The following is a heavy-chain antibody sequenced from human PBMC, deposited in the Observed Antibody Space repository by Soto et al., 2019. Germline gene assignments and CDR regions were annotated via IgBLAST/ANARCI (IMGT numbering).Heavy chain of an antibody. V-gene: IGHV3-30-3*01. CDR2: ISYDGSNK. CDR1: GFTFSSYA. Sequence: GGSLRLSCAASGFTFSSYAMHWVRQAPGKGLEWVAVISYDGSNKYYADSVKGRFTISRDNSKNTLYLQMNSLRAEDTAVYYCASSQQHGPGPYFDYWGQGTLVTVSS. CDR3: ASSQQHGPGPYFDY. D-gene: IGHD3-10*01. J-gene: IGHJ4*02.